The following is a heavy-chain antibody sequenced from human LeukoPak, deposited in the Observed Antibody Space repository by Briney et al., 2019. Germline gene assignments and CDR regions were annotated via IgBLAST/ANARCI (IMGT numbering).Heavy chain of an antibody. CDR2: INQDGKTK. D-gene: IGHD4-17*01. CDR1: GFTFSDSW. Sequence: GGSLRLSCAASGFTFSDSWMTWVRQAPGRGLEWVADINQDGKTKSYMDSVKGRFTISRDNARNSMYLQKSSLRAEDTAVYYCARDPAYGALDYWGQGTLVTVSS. CDR3: ARDPAYGALDY. J-gene: IGHJ4*02. V-gene: IGHV3-7*01.